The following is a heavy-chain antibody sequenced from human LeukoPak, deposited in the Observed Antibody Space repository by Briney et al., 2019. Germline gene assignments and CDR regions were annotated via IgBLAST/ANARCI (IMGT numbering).Heavy chain of an antibody. Sequence: GSLRLSCAASGFTFSSYVMNWVRQAPGKGLEWVSAISGSGGSTYYADSVKGRFTISGDNSKNTLYLQMNSLRAEDTAVYYCAKGAYCGGDCYTSSVFDYWGQGTLVTVSS. CDR2: ISGSGGST. V-gene: IGHV3-23*01. CDR3: AKGAYCGGDCYTSSVFDY. D-gene: IGHD2-21*02. CDR1: GFTFSSYV. J-gene: IGHJ4*02.